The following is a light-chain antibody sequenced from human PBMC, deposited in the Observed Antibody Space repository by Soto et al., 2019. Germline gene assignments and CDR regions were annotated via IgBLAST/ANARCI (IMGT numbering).Light chain of an antibody. Sequence: EVLMTQSPATVSVSPGDSATLTCRASQSVYNNLAWYQQKPGQAPRLLIYGASTRATGLPVRFSGSGSGTEFTLTISDLQSDDSAVYFCQQYNNWPPLTFGGGTKVEI. V-gene: IGKV3-15*01. CDR1: QSVYNN. CDR2: GAS. CDR3: QQYNNWPPLT. J-gene: IGKJ4*01.